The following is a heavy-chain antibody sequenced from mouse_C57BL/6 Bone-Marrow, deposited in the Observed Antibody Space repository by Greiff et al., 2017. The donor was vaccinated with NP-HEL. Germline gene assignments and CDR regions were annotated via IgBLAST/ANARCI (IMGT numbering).Heavy chain of an antibody. CDR2: IYPGDGDT. CDR3: ARSGYGSSPYYFDY. Sequence: QVQLQQSGAELVKPGASVKISCKASGYAFSSYWMNWVKQRPGKGLEWIGQIYPGDGDTNYNGKFKGKATLTADKSSSTAYMQLSSLTSEDSAVYFCARSGYGSSPYYFDYWGQGTTLTVSS. CDR1: GYAFSSYW. V-gene: IGHV1-80*01. D-gene: IGHD1-1*01. J-gene: IGHJ2*01.